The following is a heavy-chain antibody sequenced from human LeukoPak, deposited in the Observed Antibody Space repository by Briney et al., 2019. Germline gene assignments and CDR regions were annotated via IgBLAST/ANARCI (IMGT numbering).Heavy chain of an antibody. Sequence: SETLSLTCTVSGGSISSYYWSWIRQPPGKGLEWIGYIYYSGSTNYNPSLKSRVTISVDTAKNQFALKQSSVTASGTAVVYCARGFGSGWYEVDYWGQGPLVTVSS. V-gene: IGHV4-59*01. CDR3: ARGFGSGWYEVDY. CDR2: IYYSGST. CDR1: GGSISSYY. J-gene: IGHJ4*02. D-gene: IGHD6-19*01.